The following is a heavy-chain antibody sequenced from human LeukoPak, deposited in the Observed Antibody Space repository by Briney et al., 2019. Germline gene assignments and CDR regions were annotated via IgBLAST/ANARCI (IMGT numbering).Heavy chain of an antibody. CDR1: GGTFSSYA. J-gene: IGHJ6*02. D-gene: IGHD6-19*01. CDR3: ARDERMGEQWLVQGGNYYYGMDV. Sequence: SVKVSCKASGGTFSSYAISWVRQAPGQGPEWMGGIIPIFGTANYAQKFQGRVTITADESTSTAYMELSSLRSEDTAVYYCARDERMGEQWLVQGGNYYYGMDVWGQGTTVTVSS. CDR2: IIPIFGTA. V-gene: IGHV1-69*13.